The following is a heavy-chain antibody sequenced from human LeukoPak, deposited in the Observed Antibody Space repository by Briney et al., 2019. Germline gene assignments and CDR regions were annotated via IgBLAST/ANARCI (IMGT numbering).Heavy chain of an antibody. CDR3: ARAPTYNCGGDCYSTYYYYYMDV. J-gene: IGHJ6*03. V-gene: IGHV3-21*01. CDR1: GFTFSSYS. Sequence: GGSLRLSCAASGFTFSSYSMNWVRQAPGKGLEWVSSISSSSSYIYYADSVKGRFTISRDNAKNSLYLQMNSLRAEDTAVYYCARAPTYNCGGDCYSTYYYYYMDVWGKGTTVTISS. CDR2: ISSSSSYI. D-gene: IGHD2-21*02.